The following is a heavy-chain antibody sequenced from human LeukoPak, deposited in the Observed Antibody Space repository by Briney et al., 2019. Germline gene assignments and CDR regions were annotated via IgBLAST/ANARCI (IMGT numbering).Heavy chain of an antibody. CDR3: ARVRRDGYNSPDY. V-gene: IGHV4-59*01. CDR1: GGSITSYY. D-gene: IGHD5-24*01. CDR2: TYYSGTT. Sequence: SETLSLTCTVSGGSITSYYWSWIRQPPGKGLECIGYTYYSGTTYYNPSLKSRVTISVDASKNQFSLKLSSVTAADTAVYYCARVRRDGYNSPDYWGQGTLVTVSS. J-gene: IGHJ4*02.